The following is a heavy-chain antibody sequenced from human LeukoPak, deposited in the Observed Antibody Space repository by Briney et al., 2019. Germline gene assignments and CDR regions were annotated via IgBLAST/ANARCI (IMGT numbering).Heavy chain of an antibody. CDR1: GLTFSSYS. D-gene: IGHD3-9*01. V-gene: IGHV3-21*01. Sequence: GGSLRLSCAASGLTFSSYSMNWVRQAPGKGLEWVSSMSSSSSYIYYADSVKGRLTISRDNAKNSLYLQMNSLRAEDTAVYYCAREHRDFDWLLYAPDYYGMDVWGLGTTVTVSS. CDR2: MSSSSSYI. CDR3: AREHRDFDWLLYAPDYYGMDV. J-gene: IGHJ6*02.